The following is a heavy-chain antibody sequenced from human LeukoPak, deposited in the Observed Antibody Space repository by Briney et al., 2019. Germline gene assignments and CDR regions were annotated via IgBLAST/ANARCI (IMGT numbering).Heavy chain of an antibody. Sequence: GGSLRLSCVGSGFTLSIYTMTWVRQAPGKGLERVSNITNNGNEKYSVDSVKGRFTIYRDNAKNLLYLQMSSLRAETRAVYYGARARIDYWGQGTLVTVSS. CDR1: GFTLSIYT. V-gene: IGHV3-7*04. J-gene: IGHJ4*02. D-gene: IGHD1-14*01. CDR2: ITNNGNEK. CDR3: ARARIDY.